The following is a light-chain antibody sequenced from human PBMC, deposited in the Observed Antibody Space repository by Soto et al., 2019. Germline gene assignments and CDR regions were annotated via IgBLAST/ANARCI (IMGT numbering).Light chain of an antibody. CDR1: SGHSSYI. V-gene: IGLV4-60*02. Sequence: QPVLTQSSSASASLGSSVKLTCTLSSGHSSYIIAWHQQQPGKAPRYLMKLEGSGSYNKGSGVPDRFSGSSSGADRYLTISNLQFEDAADYYCETWDSNTHVFGGGTKVTVL. CDR2: LEGSGSY. CDR3: ETWDSNTHV. J-gene: IGLJ3*02.